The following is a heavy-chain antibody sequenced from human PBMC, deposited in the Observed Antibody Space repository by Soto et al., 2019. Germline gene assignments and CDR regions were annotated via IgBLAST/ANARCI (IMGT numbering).Heavy chain of an antibody. CDR3: TRGAPSGTFYDY. Sequence: EVQLVESGGGLVTPGGSLRLSCAASGFTFSNAWMTWVRQAPGKGLEWIGRIKSKTDGETTDYAAPVKGRFTISRDDSTNTLYLQMSSLKTEDTAFYCCTRGAPSGTFYDYWGQGTLVTVSS. J-gene: IGHJ4*02. CDR2: IKSKTDGETT. CDR1: GFTFSNAW. V-gene: IGHV3-15*01. D-gene: IGHD6-13*01.